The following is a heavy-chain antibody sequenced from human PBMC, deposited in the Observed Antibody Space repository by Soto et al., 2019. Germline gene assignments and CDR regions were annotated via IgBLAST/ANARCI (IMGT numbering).Heavy chain of an antibody. D-gene: IGHD6-13*01. CDR2: ISAYNGNT. CDR1: GYTFTSYG. J-gene: IGHJ6*02. CDR3: ARDQQLVRGDYYGMDV. Sequence: ASVKVSCKASGYTFTSYGISWVRQAPGQGLEWMGWISAYNGNTNYAQKLQGRVTMTTDTSTSTAYMELRSLRSDDTAVYYCARDQQLVRGDYYGMDVWGQGTTVTVS. V-gene: IGHV1-18*01.